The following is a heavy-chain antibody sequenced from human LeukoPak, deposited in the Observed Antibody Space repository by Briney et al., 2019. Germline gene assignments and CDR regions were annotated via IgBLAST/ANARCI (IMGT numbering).Heavy chain of an antibody. J-gene: IGHJ6*02. D-gene: IGHD1-1*01. CDR1: GFTFSSYS. Sequence: PGGSLRLSCAASGFTFSSYSMNWVRQAPGKGLEWVSSISSSSSYIYYADSVKGRFTISRDNAKNSLYLQMNSLRAEDTAVYYCARERGSGAYYYYGMDVWGQGTTVTVSS. CDR3: ARERGSGAYYYYGMDV. CDR2: ISSSSSYI. V-gene: IGHV3-21*04.